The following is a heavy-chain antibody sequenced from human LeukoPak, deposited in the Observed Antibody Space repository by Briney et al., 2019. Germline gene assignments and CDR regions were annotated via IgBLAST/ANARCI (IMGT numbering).Heavy chain of an antibody. Sequence: PGGSLRLSCAASGFTFSSYAMSWVRQAPGKGLEWVSVISGSGGITYYADSVKGRFTISRDNSKNTLYLQMNSLRGEDTAVYYCAKAILMATLHYHYMDVWGKGTTVTISS. J-gene: IGHJ6*03. CDR2: ISGSGGIT. CDR1: GFTFSSYA. V-gene: IGHV3-23*01. D-gene: IGHD5-24*01. CDR3: AKAILMATLHYHYMDV.